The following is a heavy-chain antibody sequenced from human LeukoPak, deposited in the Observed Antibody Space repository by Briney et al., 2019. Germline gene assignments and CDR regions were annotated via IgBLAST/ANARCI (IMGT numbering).Heavy chain of an antibody. J-gene: IGHJ4*02. CDR2: IYHSGST. CDR1: GGSISSGSYY. Sequence: SETLSLTCTVSGGSISSGSYYWSWIRQPPGKGLEWIGYIYHSGSTYYNPSLESRVTISVDRSKNQFSLKLSSVTAADTAVYYCARAPSITIFGVVIPKHYYFDYWGQGTLVTVSS. CDR3: ARAPSITIFGVVIPKHYYFDY. V-gene: IGHV4-30-2*01. D-gene: IGHD3-3*01.